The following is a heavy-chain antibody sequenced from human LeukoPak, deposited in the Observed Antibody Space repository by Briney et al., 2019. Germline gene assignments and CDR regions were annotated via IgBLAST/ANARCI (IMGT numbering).Heavy chain of an antibody. CDR1: GGSFSGYY. CDR2: INHSGST. J-gene: IGHJ3*02. Sequence: PSETLSLTCAVYGGSFSGYYWSWIRQPPGKGLEWIGEINHSGSTNYNPSLKSRVTISVDTSKNQFSLKLSSVTAADTAVYYCARESPDYWRAFDIWGQGTMVTVSS. D-gene: IGHD3-3*01. CDR3: ARESPDYWRAFDI. V-gene: IGHV4-34*01.